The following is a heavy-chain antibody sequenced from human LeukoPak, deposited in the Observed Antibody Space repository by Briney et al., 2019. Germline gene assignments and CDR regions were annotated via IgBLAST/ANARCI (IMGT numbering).Heavy chain of an antibody. CDR1: GGSISSYY. CDR2: IYYSGST. Sequence: SETLSLTCTVSGGSISSYYWRWIRQPPGKGLEWIGYIYYSGSTNYNPSLKSRVTISVDTSKNQFSLKLSSVTAADTAVYYCARDGRYSRNLNWFDPWGQGTLVTVSS. J-gene: IGHJ5*02. V-gene: IGHV4-59*01. D-gene: IGHD5-18*01. CDR3: ARDGRYSRNLNWFDP.